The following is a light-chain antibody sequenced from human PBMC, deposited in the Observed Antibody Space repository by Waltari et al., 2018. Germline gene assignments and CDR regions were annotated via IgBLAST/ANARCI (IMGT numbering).Light chain of an antibody. CDR3: CSYGGSYYV. J-gene: IGLJ1*01. CDR1: SSDVGSYDY. CDR2: DVN. Sequence: QSALTQPRSASGSPGQSVTISSTGTSSDVGSYDYVSWYQQHPGKAPKVMIYDVNKRPSGVPDRFSGSKSGNTASLTISGLQAEDEAEYYCCSYGGSYYVLGTGTEVTVL. V-gene: IGLV2-11*01.